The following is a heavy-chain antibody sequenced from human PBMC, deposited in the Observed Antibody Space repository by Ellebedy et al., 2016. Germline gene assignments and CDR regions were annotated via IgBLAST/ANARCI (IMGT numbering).Heavy chain of an antibody. J-gene: IGHJ4*02. D-gene: IGHD4-17*01. CDR2: IKSKIDGGTT. CDR1: GFTFSNAW. Sequence: GGSLRLSCAASGFTFSNAWMSWVRQAPGKELEWVGRIKSKIDGGTTDYAAPVKGRFTISRDDSKNTLYLQMDSLNTEDTALYYCSKYGPRIYWGQGTLVTVSS. V-gene: IGHV3-15*01. CDR3: SKYGPRIY.